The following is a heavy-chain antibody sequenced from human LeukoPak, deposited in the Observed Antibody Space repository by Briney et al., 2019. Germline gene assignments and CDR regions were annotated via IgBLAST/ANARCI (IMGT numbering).Heavy chain of an antibody. J-gene: IGHJ3*02. D-gene: IGHD4-11*01. CDR2: ISGSGGST. V-gene: IGHV3-23*01. CDR3: AKEGLATTYAFDI. CDR1: GFTFSGYA. Sequence: GGSLRLSCAASGFTFSGYAMSWVREAPGKGLEWVSAISGSGGSTYYADSVKGRFTISRDNSKNTLYLQMNSLRAEDTAVYYCAKEGLATTYAFDIWGKGTMVTVSS.